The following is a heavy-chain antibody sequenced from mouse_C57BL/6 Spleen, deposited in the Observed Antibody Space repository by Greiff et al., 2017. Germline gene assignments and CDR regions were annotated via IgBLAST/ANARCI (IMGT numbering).Heavy chain of an antibody. CDR3: AREPLNPSSRDYAMDY. V-gene: IGHV1-26*01. CDR2: INPNNGGT. D-gene: IGHD6-1*01. Sequence: EVQLQQSGPELVKPGASVKISCKASGYTFTDYYMNWVKQSHGKSLEWIGDINPNNGGTSYNQKFKGKATLTVDKSSSTAYLELRSLTSEDSAVYYCAREPLNPSSRDYAMDYWGQGTSVTVSS. CDR1: GYTFTDYY. J-gene: IGHJ4*01.